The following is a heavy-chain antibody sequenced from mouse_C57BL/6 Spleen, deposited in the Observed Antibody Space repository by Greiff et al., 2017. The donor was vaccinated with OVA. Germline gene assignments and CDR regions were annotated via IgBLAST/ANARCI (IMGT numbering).Heavy chain of an antibody. CDR2: IYTGSGNT. V-gene: IGHV1-76*01. J-gene: IGHJ4*01. CDR1: GYTFTDYY. Sequence: QVHVKQSGAELVRPGASVKLSCKASGYTFTDYYINWVKQRPGQGLEWIARIYTGSGNTYYNEKFKGKATLTAETSSSTAYMQLSSLTSADSAVYFCAREGMDYWGQGTSVTVSS. CDR3: AREGMDY.